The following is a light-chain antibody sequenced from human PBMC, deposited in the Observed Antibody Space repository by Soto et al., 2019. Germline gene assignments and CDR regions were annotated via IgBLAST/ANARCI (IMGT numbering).Light chain of an antibody. CDR1: SSDVGSYNL. V-gene: IGLV2-23*02. CDR2: EVS. Sequence: QSALNQPAYVSGSPGQSSTISCTGTSSDVGSYNLVSWCQQHPGKAPKLMIYEVSKRPSGVSNRFSGSKSGNTASLTISGLQAEDEADYYCCSYAGSSSYVFGTGTKVTVL. J-gene: IGLJ1*01. CDR3: CSYAGSSSYV.